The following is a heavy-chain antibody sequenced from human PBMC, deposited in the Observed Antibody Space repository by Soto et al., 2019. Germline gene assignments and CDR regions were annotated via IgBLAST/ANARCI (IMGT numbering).Heavy chain of an antibody. J-gene: IGHJ5*02. V-gene: IGHV3-53*01. CDR1: GFTVSSNY. CDR3: ARVGLIPDNWFAP. CDR2: IYSGGST. Sequence: PGGSLRLSCAASGFTVSSNYMSWVRQAPGKGLEWVSVIYSGGSTYYADSVKGRFTISRDNSKNTLYLQMNSLRAEDTAVYYCARVGLIPDNWFAPWGQGTLVTVSS. D-gene: IGHD3-10*01.